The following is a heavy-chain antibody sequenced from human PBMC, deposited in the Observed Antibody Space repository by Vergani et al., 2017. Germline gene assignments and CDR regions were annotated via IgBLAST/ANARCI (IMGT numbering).Heavy chain of an antibody. CDR2: IRYDGSNK. D-gene: IGHD1-26*01. CDR1: GFTFSSYG. CDR3: AKRKWWELLTPFDY. J-gene: IGHJ4*02. Sequence: QVQLVESGGGVVQPGWSLRLSCAASGFTFSSYGMHWVRQAPGKGLEWVAFIRYDGSNKYYADSVKGRFTISRDNSKNTLYLQMNSLRAEDTAVYYCAKRKWWELLTPFDYWGQGTLVTVSS. V-gene: IGHV3-30*02.